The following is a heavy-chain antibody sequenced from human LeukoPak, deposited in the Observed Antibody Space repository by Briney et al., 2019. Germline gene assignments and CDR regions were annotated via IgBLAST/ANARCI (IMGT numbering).Heavy chain of an antibody. CDR1: GFTFRSYS. D-gene: IGHD3-10*01. V-gene: IGHV3-21*01. Sequence: GGSLRLSCAASGFTFRSYSMNWVRQAPGKGLEWVSSINSDSNYIYYADSVQGRFTVSRDNAKNSLYLQMNSLRAEDTAVYYCAVAYYYGSGDAFDIWGQGTKVTVSS. J-gene: IGHJ3*02. CDR2: INSDSNYI. CDR3: AVAYYYGSGDAFDI.